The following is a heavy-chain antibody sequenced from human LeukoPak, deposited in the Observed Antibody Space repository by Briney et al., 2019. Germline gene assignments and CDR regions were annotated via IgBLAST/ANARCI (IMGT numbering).Heavy chain of an antibody. CDR2: MSGSGSIT. J-gene: IGHJ3*02. V-gene: IGHV3-23*01. D-gene: IGHD1-26*01. CDR1: GFTFSSYA. CDR3: AKGPWDLPHAFDI. Sequence: GGSLRLSCAASGFTFSSYAMSWVRQAPGKGLECVSTMSGSGSITRYADPVKGRFIISRDNSKNTLYLQMNSLRAEDTAIYYCAKGPWDLPHAFDIWGLGTMVTVSS.